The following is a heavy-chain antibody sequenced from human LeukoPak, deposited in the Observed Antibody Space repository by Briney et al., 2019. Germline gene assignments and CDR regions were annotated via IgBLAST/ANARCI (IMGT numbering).Heavy chain of an antibody. D-gene: IGHD1-26*01. Sequence: GGSLRLSCAASGFTFSGYGLNWVRQAPGKGLEWLAVIWSDGSNKYYADSVKGRFSISRNNSKNTLYLQMNSLRAEDAAVYYCAKSNSESQTTVGDWGQGTLVTVSS. CDR2: IWSDGSNK. J-gene: IGHJ4*02. CDR3: AKSNSESQTTVGD. CDR1: GFTFSGYG. V-gene: IGHV3-33*06.